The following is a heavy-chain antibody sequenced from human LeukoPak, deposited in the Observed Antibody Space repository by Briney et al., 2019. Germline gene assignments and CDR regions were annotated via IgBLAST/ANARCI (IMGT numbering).Heavy chain of an antibody. Sequence: PGGSLRLSCAASGFRFSDYHMNWIRQAPGKGLEWVAHISSSGITRYYADSMRGRFTISRDNAKNSLSLQLNGLRAEDTAVYYCARLGGTYFDYWGQGALVTASS. CDR2: ISSSGITR. J-gene: IGHJ4*02. V-gene: IGHV3-11*01. CDR1: GFRFSDYH. D-gene: IGHD1-26*01. CDR3: ARLGGTYFDY.